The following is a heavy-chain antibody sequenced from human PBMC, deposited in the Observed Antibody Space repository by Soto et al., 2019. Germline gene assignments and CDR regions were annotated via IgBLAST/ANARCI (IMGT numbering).Heavy chain of an antibody. Sequence: GGSLRLSCAASGFSFGDYFMTWVRQAPGKGLEWVSYISGTSSYTTYADSVKGRFTVSRDNAKNSLYLQMNSLRAEDTAVYYCAREVGPYYYYYAVDVWGQGTTVTVSS. CDR2: ISGTSSYT. CDR1: GFSFGDYF. V-gene: IGHV3-11*06. J-gene: IGHJ6*02. D-gene: IGHD1-26*01. CDR3: AREVGPYYYYYAVDV.